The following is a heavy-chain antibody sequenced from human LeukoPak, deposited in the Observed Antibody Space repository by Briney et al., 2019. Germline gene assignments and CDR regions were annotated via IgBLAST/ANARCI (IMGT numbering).Heavy chain of an antibody. D-gene: IGHD1-26*01. CDR3: ARGPFIVGATSLFDY. V-gene: IGHV4-30-2*01. Sequence: SETLSLTCTVSGGSISSGGYYWSWIRQPPGKGLEWIGYIYHSGSTYYNPSLKSRVTISVDRSKNQFSLKLSSVTAADTAVYYCARGPFIVGATSLFDYWGQGTLVTVSS. CDR1: GGSISSGGYY. CDR2: IYHSGST. J-gene: IGHJ4*02.